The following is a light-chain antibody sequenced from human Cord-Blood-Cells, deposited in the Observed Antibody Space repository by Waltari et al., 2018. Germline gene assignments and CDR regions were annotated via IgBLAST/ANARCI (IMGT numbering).Light chain of an antibody. J-gene: IGKJ1*01. Sequence: DIQMTQSPSSLSASVGARVPITCRASQSISSYLNWYQQKPGKAPKLLIYAASSLQSGVPSRFSGSGSGTDFTLTISSLQPEDFATYYCQQSYSTPPTFGQGTKVEIK. CDR3: QQSYSTPPT. CDR1: QSISSY. CDR2: AAS. V-gene: IGKV1-39*01.